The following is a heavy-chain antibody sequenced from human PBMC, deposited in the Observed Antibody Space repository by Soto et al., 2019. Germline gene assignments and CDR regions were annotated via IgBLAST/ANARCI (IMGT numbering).Heavy chain of an antibody. V-gene: IGHV3-23*01. CDR3: AKEGELRLSYYGMAV. Sequence: EVQLLESGGGLVQPGGPLRLSCAASGFTFSSYAMSWFRQAPGKGLEGVSAISGSGGSTYYADSVKGRFTISGDNSKNTLYLQMNSLRAEDTGVYYCAKEGELRLSYYGMAVWGQGTTVTVSS. J-gene: IGHJ6*02. CDR1: GFTFSSYA. CDR2: ISGSGGST. D-gene: IGHD1-26*01.